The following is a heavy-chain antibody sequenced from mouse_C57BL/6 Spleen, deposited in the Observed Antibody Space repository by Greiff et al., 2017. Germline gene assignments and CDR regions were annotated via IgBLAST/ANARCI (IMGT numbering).Heavy chain of an antibody. CDR1: GFNIKDYY. J-gene: IGHJ1*03. V-gene: IGHV14-2*01. D-gene: IGHD1-1*01. CDR3: AIEGDYYGSSYGWYFDV. CDR2: IDPEDGET. Sequence: VQLQQSGAELVKPGASVKLSCTASGFNIKDYYMHWVKQRTEQGLEWIGRIDPEDGETKYAPQFQGKATISADTSSNTAYLQLSSLTSEGTAVYYCAIEGDYYGSSYGWYFDVWGTGTTVTVSS.